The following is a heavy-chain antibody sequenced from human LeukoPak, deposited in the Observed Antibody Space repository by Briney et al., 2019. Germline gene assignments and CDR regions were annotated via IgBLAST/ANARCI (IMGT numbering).Heavy chain of an antibody. J-gene: IGHJ4*02. CDR1: GGSISSSSYY. CDR3: ARHLRESKVVVVAAPQPLMDFDY. V-gene: IGHV4-39*01. Sequence: SETLSLTCTVSGGSISSSSYYWGWIRQPPGKGLEWIGTIYYSGSTYYNPSLKSRVTISVDTSKNQFSLKLSSVTAADTAVYYCARHLRESKVVVVAAPQPLMDFDYWGQGTLVTVSS. CDR2: IYYSGST. D-gene: IGHD2-15*01.